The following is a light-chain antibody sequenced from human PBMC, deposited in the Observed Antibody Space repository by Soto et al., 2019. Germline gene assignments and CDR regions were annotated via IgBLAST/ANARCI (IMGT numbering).Light chain of an antibody. CDR1: QTVSSNY. V-gene: IGKV3D-20*02. Sequence: EFVLTQSPGTLSLSPGERATLSCRASQTVSSNYLAWCQQRPGQAPRLLIYDASNRATGIPARFSGSGSGTDFTLTISSLEPEDFAVYYCQQRSNWLTFGGGTKVDIK. CDR2: DAS. J-gene: IGKJ4*01. CDR3: QQRSNWLT.